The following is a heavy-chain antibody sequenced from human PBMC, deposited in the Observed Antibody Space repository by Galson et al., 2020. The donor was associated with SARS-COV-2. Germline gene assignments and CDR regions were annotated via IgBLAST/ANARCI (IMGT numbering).Heavy chain of an antibody. CDR2: IGPSGSTR. Sequence: GESLKISCVGSGFSFSTYDMNWVRQAPGKGLEWMSFIGPSGSTRYYAGSVRGRFTISRDNAKNSLYLQMNSLRAEDTAVYYCARVDLLSGSGGDAVDIWGQGTMVTVSS. D-gene: IGHD3-3*01. CDR1: GFSFSTYD. V-gene: IGHV3-48*03. CDR3: ARVDLLSGSGGDAVDI. J-gene: IGHJ3*02.